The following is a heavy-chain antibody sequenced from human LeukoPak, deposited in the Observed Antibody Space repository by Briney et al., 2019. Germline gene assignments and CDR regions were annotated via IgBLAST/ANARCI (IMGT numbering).Heavy chain of an antibody. V-gene: IGHV4-4*02. CDR3: AGLVGRYSSGLYYYYFDY. J-gene: IGHJ4*02. D-gene: IGHD3-22*01. CDR2: MYLSGTT. Sequence: SETLSLTCTVSGDSINSLDLWSWVRQPPGKGLEWIGEMYLSGTTHSNPSVKSRVTISIDKSKNQFFLNLSSVTAADTAVYYCAGLVGRYSSGLYYYYFDYWGQGALVTVSS. CDR1: GDSINSLDL.